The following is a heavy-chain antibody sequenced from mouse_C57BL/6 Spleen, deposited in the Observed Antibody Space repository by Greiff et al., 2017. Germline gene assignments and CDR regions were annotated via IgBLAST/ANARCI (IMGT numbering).Heavy chain of an antibody. CDR1: GFTFSSYA. V-gene: IGHV5-4*01. J-gene: IGHJ2*01. Sequence: EVQVVESGGGLVKPGGSLKLSCAASGFTFSSYAMSWVRQTPEKRLEWVATISDGGSYTYYPDNVKGRFTISRDNAKNNLYLQMSHLKSEDTAMDYCARGGNYYGSSYVDYWGQGTTLTVSS. CDR3: ARGGNYYGSSYVDY. CDR2: ISDGGSYT. D-gene: IGHD1-1*01.